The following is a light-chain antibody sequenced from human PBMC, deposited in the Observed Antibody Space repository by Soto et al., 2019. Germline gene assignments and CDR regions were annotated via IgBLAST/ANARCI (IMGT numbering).Light chain of an antibody. Sequence: QSALTQPPSASGSPGQSVTISCTGTSSDVGAYKYVSWYQQYPGKAPKLMIYEVSKRPSGVPDRFSGSKSGNTASLTVSGPQAEDAADYYCTSYVGSNIWVFGGGTKLTVL. J-gene: IGLJ3*02. CDR3: TSYVGSNIWV. CDR2: EVS. CDR1: SSDVGAYKY. V-gene: IGLV2-8*01.